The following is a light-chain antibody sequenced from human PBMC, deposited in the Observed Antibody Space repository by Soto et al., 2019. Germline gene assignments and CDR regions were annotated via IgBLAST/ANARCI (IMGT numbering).Light chain of an antibody. CDR1: SSDVGGYNY. J-gene: IGLJ3*02. Sequence: QSALTQPRSVSGSPGQSVTISCTGTSSDVGGYNYVSWYQQYPGKAPKLMIYDVSKRPSGVPDRFSGSKSGNRASLTISGLQAEDEAEYYCCSYAGSYTWVFGGGTKLTVL. V-gene: IGLV2-11*01. CDR3: CSYAGSYTWV. CDR2: DVS.